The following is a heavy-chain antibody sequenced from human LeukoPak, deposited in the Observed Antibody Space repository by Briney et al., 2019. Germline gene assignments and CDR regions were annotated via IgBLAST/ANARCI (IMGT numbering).Heavy chain of an antibody. CDR2: INHSGST. D-gene: IGHD1-26*01. CDR1: GGSFSGYY. J-gene: IGHJ4*02. CDR3: ARGPYSGSYYFDY. V-gene: IGHV4-34*01. Sequence: SETLSLTCAVYGGSFSGYYWSWIRQPPGKGLEWIGEINHSGSTNYNPSHKSRVTISVDTSKNQFSLKLSSVTAADTAVYYCARGPYSGSYYFDYWGQGTLVTVSS.